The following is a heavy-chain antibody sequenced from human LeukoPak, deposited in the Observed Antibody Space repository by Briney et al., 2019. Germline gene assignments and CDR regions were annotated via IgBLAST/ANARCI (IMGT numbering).Heavy chain of an antibody. V-gene: IGHV3-7*01. CDR1: GFTVSSNY. J-gene: IGHJ4*02. CDR3: ARDSSGWMTKY. D-gene: IGHD6-19*01. Sequence: GGSLRLSCAASGFTVSSNYMSWVRQAPGKGLEWVANIKQDGSEKYYVDSVKGRFTISRDSAKNSLYLQMNSLRAEDTAVYYCARDSSGWMTKYWGQGTLVTVSS. CDR2: IKQDGSEK.